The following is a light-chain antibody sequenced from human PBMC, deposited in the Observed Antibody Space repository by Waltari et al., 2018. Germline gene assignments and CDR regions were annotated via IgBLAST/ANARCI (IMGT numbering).Light chain of an antibody. Sequence: QPVLTQPPSASASLGASVTLTCTLSSGYSNYKVDWYQQRPGKGPRFVMRVGTGGIVGSKGDGIPGRASVLGAGLNRYLTIKNIQEEDESDYHCGADHGSGSSFVYVFGTGTKVTVL. V-gene: IGLV9-49*01. CDR3: GADHGSGSSFVYV. CDR2: VGTGGIVG. CDR1: SGYSNYK. J-gene: IGLJ1*01.